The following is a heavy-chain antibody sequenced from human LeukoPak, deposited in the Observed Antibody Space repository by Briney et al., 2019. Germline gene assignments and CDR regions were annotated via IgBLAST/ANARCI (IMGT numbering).Heavy chain of an antibody. V-gene: IGHV3-48*04. CDR3: ARDRTTVTTFDY. Sequence: GGSLRLSCAASGFTFSSYSMSWVRQAPGKGPEWISSISGGSSTIYYADSVKGRFTISRDNAKNSLYLQMNTLRAEDTAVYYCARDRTTVTTFDYWGQGTLVTVSS. CDR1: GFTFSSYS. D-gene: IGHD4-17*01. J-gene: IGHJ4*02. CDR2: ISGGSSTI.